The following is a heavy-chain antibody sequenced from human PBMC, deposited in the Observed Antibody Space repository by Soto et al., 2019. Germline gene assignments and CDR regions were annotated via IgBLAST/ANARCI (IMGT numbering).Heavy chain of an antibody. Sequence: PGESLKISCKGSGYSFTSYWIGWVRQMPGKGLEWMGIIYPGDSDTRYSPSFQGQVTISADKSISTAYLQWSSLKASDTAMYYCARSPAAGTPYYYYYYGMDVWGQGTTVTVSS. CDR2: IYPGDSDT. V-gene: IGHV5-51*01. J-gene: IGHJ6*02. CDR3: ARSPAAGTPYYYYYYGMDV. CDR1: GYSFTSYW. D-gene: IGHD6-13*01.